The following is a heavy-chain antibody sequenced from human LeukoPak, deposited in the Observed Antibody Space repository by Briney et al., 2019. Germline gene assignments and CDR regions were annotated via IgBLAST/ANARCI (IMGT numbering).Heavy chain of an antibody. V-gene: IGHV3-9*01. CDR3: AMGSYGYYYYYMDV. CDR1: GFTFDDYA. CDR2: ISWNSGSI. J-gene: IGHJ6*03. D-gene: IGHD3-16*01. Sequence: GGSLRLSCAASGFTFDDYAMHWVRQAPGKGLEWVPGISWNSGSIGYADSVKGRFTISRDNAKNSLYLQMNSLRAEDTALYYCAMGSYGYYYYYMDVWGKGTTVTISS.